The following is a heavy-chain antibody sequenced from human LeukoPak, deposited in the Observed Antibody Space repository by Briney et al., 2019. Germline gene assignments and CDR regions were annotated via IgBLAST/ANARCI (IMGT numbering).Heavy chain of an antibody. V-gene: IGHV1-69*01. J-gene: IGHJ4*02. D-gene: IGHD3-22*01. CDR2: IIPIFGTA. Sequence: SVKVSCKASGGTFSSYAISWVRQAPGQGLEWMGGIIPIFGTANYAQKFQGRVTITADESTSTAYMELSSLRSEDTAVYYCARDSPYYDSSGYYSGHFDYWGQGTLVTVSS. CDR1: GGTFSSYA. CDR3: ARDSPYYDSSGYYSGHFDY.